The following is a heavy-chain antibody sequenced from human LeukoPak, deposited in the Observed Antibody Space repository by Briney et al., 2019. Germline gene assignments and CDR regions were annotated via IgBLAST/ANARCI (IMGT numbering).Heavy chain of an antibody. CDR1: GFTFSYHW. V-gene: IGHV3-74*01. CDR3: ARETTGTYYFDY. Sequence: TGGSLRLSCAASGFTFSYHWMHWVRQVPGKGLAWVSRIDSDGSSTTYVDSVKGRFTISRDNAKDTLYLQMNSLTGEDTAVYYCARETTGTYYFDYWGQGTLVTVSS. J-gene: IGHJ4*02. CDR2: IDSDGSST. D-gene: IGHD2-8*02.